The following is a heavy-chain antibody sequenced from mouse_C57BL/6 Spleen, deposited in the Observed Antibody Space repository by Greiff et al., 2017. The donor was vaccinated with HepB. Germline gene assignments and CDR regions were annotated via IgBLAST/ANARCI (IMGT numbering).Heavy chain of an antibody. V-gene: IGHV1-82*01. Sequence: QVQLKESGPELVKPGASVKISCKASGYAFSSSWMNWVKQRPGKGLGWIGRIYPGDGDTNYNGKFKGKSTMTADKSSSTAYMQVSSLTSEDSAVYFCAREGRGAPWDYWGKGTSVTVAS. CDR1: GYAFSSSW. CDR3: AREGRGAPWDY. CDR2: IYPGDGDT. J-gene: IGHJ4*01.